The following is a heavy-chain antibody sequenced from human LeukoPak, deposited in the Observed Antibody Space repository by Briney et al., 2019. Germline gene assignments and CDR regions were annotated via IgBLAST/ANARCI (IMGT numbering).Heavy chain of an antibody. CDR2: IYYSGST. CDR1: GGSISSYY. J-gene: IGHJ4*02. CDR3: AGSGSYYYFDY. Sequence: SETPSLTCTVSGGSISSYYWNWIRQPPGKGLEWIGYIYYSGSTNYNPSLKSRVTISIDTSKNQFSLKLSSVTAADTAVYYCAGSGSYYYFDYWGQGTLVTVSS. V-gene: IGHV4-59*01. D-gene: IGHD1-26*01.